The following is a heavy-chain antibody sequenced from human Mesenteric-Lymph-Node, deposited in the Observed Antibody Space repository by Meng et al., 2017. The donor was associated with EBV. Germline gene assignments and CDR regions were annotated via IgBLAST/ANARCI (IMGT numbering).Heavy chain of an antibody. V-gene: IGHV1-24*01. CDR2: YDYENGEI. Sequence: QVKLVPSGTEVKTPGASVKVSCSGYSLTDPSSHWLRHAPGKGLEWMGGYDYENGEIVYAQNFQGRVIMTEDTAIDAAYMELSSLTSADTATYYCATGGGGAHDYWGHGTLVTVSS. D-gene: IGHD3-16*01. CDR1: GYSLTDPS. J-gene: IGHJ4*01. CDR3: ATGGGGAHDY.